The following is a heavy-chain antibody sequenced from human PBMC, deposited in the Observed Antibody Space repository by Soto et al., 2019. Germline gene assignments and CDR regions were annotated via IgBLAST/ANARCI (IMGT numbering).Heavy chain of an antibody. CDR2: ISYDGSNK. Sequence: GGSLRLSCAASGFTFSSYGMHWVRQAPGKGLEWVAVISYDGSNKYYADSVKGRFTISRDNSKNTLYLQMNSLRAEDTAVYYCANWAEADDSSGYSYFDYWGQGTLVTVSS. V-gene: IGHV3-30*18. J-gene: IGHJ4*02. CDR1: GFTFSSYG. CDR3: ANWAEADDSSGYSYFDY. D-gene: IGHD3-22*01.